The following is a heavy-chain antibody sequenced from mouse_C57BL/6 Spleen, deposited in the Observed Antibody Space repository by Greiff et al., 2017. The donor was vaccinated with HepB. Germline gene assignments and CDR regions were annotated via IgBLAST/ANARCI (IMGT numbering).Heavy chain of an antibody. J-gene: IGHJ2*01. CDR1: GFTFSSYA. CDR2: ISDGGSYT. Sequence: EVQVVESGGGLVKPGGSLKFSCAASGFTFSSYAMSWVRQTPEKRLEWVATISDGGSYTYYPANVKGRFTISRDNTKNNLYLQMSHLKSEDTAMYYCARDEGVYDYECWGQGATLTVSS. D-gene: IGHD2-14*01. V-gene: IGHV5-4*01. CDR3: ARDEGVYDYEC.